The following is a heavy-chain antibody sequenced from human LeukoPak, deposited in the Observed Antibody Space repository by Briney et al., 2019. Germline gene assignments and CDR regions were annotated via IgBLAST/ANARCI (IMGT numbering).Heavy chain of an antibody. CDR2: ISYSGNT. CDR3: ARTTEGGYTYDYFYYYYMDV. J-gene: IGHJ6*03. CDR1: GGSISNYY. D-gene: IGHD5-18*01. V-gene: IGHV4-59*01. Sequence: SETLSLTCTVSGGSISNYYWTWIRQPPGKGLEWIGFISYSGNTNYNPSLKSRVTISVDTSKNQFSLKLSSVTAADTAAYYCARTTEGGYTYDYFYYYYMDVWGKGTTVTISS.